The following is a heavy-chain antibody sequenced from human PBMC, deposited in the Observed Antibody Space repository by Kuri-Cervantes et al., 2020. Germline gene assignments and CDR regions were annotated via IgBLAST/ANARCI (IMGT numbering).Heavy chain of an antibody. D-gene: IGHD7-27*01. CDR2: ISATDATT. V-gene: IGHV3-23*01. CDR1: GFNFNTYA. J-gene: IGHJ4*02. Sequence: GGSLRLSCAVSGFNFNTYAMTWVRQAPGKGLVWVSSISATDATTYYADSVRGRFTVSRDKTKSTLYLQMNSLRAEDTAVYYCAKQTANWGSDDCWGQGTLVTVSS. CDR3: AKQTANWGSDDC.